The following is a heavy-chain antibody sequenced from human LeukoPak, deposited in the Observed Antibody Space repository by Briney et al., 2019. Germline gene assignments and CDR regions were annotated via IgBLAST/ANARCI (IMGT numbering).Heavy chain of an antibody. J-gene: IGHJ4*02. V-gene: IGHV4-31*11. Sequence: SQTLSLTCAVSGGSITSGDYYWSWIRQHPGKGLEWIGDIYYSWSTTYNPSLKSRVTISVDTSKNQFSLKLSSVTAADTAVYYCATRYASGSYHFGYWGQGTLVTVSS. CDR2: IYYSWST. CDR1: GGSITSGDYY. CDR3: ATRYASGSYHFGY. D-gene: IGHD3-10*01.